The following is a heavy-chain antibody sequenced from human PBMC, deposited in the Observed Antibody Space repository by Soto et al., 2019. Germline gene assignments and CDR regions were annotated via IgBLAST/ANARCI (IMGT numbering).Heavy chain of an antibody. CDR1: GITFSSHW. Sequence: GGSLRLSCASSGITFSSHWMHLVRQAPGKGLVWVARLSPDGTMTAYAASVKGRFTISRDNAKNTMYLQMNSLRAEDTAVYYCTRSRLRVSDIWGQGTMVTVSS. J-gene: IGHJ3*02. CDR3: TRSRLRVSDI. CDR2: LSPDGTMT. D-gene: IGHD3-10*01. V-gene: IGHV3-74*01.